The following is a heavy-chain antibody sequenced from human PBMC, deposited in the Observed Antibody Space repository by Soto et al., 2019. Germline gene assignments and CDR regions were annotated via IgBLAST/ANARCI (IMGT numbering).Heavy chain of an antibody. CDR2: VSPADSET. Sequence: GESLKISCTASGYTFVYNWIGWVRKKSGKGLEWMGIVSPADSETRYSPSFEGQVTISADKSLGTAYLQWSSLKASDTAIYYCVRTAGAVTVYFKNWGPGTLVTVSS. J-gene: IGHJ4*02. V-gene: IGHV5-51*01. CDR1: GYTFVYNW. D-gene: IGHD3-9*01. CDR3: VRTAGAVTVYFKN.